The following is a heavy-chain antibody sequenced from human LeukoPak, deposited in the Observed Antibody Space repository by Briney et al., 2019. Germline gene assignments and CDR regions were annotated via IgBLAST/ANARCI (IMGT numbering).Heavy chain of an antibody. V-gene: IGHV3-23*01. Sequence: GGSLRLSCAASGFTFSSYAMSWVRQAPGKGLEWVSAISGSGGSTYYADSVKGRFTISRDTSKNTLYLQMNSLRAEDTAVYYCAKDILMVYASDYWGQGTLVTVSS. J-gene: IGHJ4*02. CDR1: GFTFSSYA. D-gene: IGHD2-8*01. CDR2: ISGSGGST. CDR3: AKDILMVYASDY.